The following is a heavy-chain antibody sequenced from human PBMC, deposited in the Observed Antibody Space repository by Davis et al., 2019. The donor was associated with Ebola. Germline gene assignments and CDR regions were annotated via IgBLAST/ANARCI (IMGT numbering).Heavy chain of an antibody. CDR1: GFTFSSYW. CDR2: INSDGSST. Sequence: GESLKISCAASGFTFSSYWMHWVRQAPGKGLVWVSRINSDGSSTNYADSVKGRFTISRDNAKTTLYLQMNSLRAEDTAVYYCARDSLDCWSGYWHYMDVWGKGTTVTVSS. J-gene: IGHJ6*03. CDR3: ARDSLDCWSGYWHYMDV. D-gene: IGHD3-3*01. V-gene: IGHV3-74*01.